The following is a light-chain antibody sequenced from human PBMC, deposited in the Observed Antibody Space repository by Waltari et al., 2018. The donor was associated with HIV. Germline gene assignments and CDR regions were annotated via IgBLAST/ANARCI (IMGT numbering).Light chain of an antibody. Sequence: SYTLTQPPSVSVAPGQTARITCEGTTIGSRTVHWYQQKPGQAPTVVVYDDDDRPSGIPERFSGSNSENTATLTISRVEAGDEADYYCQVWDSSTDHVIFGAGTKLTVL. J-gene: IGLJ2*01. CDR2: DDD. V-gene: IGLV3-21*02. CDR3: QVWDSSTDHVI. CDR1: TIGSRT.